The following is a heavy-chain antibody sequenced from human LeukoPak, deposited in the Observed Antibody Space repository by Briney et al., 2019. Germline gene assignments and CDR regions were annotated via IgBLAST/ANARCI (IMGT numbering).Heavy chain of an antibody. D-gene: IGHD3-16*02. CDR3: ARGDENRNYYYYYMDV. CDR2: MNPNSGNT. CDR1: GYTFTSYD. Sequence: ASVKVSCKASGYTFTSYDINWVRQATGQGLEWMGWMNPNSGNTGYAQKFQGRVTITADESTSTAYMELSSLRSEDTAVYYCARGDENRNYYYYYMDVWGKGTTVTVSS. J-gene: IGHJ6*03. V-gene: IGHV1-8*01.